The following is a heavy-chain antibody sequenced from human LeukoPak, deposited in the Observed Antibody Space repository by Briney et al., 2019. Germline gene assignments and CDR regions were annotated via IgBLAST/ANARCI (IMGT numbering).Heavy chain of an antibody. CDR3: ARSRSGQQLVHGAHDY. Sequence: GGSLRLSCAASGFTFSSYSMNWVRQAPGKGLEWVSSISSSSSYIYYADSVKGRFTISRDNAKNSLYLQMNSLRAEDTAVYYCARSRSGQQLVHGAHDYWGQGTLVTVSS. CDR1: GFTFSSYS. J-gene: IGHJ4*02. V-gene: IGHV3-21*01. CDR2: ISSSSSYI. D-gene: IGHD6-13*01.